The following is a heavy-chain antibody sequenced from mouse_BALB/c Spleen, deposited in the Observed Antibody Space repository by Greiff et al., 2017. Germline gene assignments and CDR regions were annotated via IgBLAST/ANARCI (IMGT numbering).Heavy chain of an antibody. V-gene: IGHV3-8*02. CDR2: ISYSGST. J-gene: IGHJ4*01. CDR3: ARYGNYVSYAMDY. CDR1: GDSITSGY. Sequence: EVQLQQSGPSLVKPSQTLSLTCSVTGDSITSGYWNWIRKFPGNKLEYMGYISYSGSTYYNPSLKSRISITRDTSKNQYYLQLNSVTTEDTATYYCARYGNYVSYAMDYWGQGTSVTVSS. D-gene: IGHD2-1*01.